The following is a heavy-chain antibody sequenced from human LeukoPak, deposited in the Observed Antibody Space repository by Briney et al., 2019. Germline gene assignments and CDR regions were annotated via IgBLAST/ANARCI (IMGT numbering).Heavy chain of an antibody. Sequence: GGSLRLSCAVSGFTVSSNSMSWVRQAPGKGLEWVSFIYSDNTHYSDSVKGRFTISRDNSKNTLYLQMNSLRAEDTAVYYCARRAGAHSHPYDYWGQGTLVTVSS. V-gene: IGHV3-53*01. CDR2: IYSDNT. CDR1: GFTVSSNS. D-gene: IGHD4/OR15-4a*01. J-gene: IGHJ4*02. CDR3: ARRAGAHSHPYDY.